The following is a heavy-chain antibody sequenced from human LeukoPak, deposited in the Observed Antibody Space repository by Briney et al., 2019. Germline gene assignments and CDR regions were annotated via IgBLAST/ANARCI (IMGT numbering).Heavy chain of an antibody. D-gene: IGHD6-13*01. CDR2: INHSGST. CDR1: GGSFSGYY. V-gene: IGHV4-34*01. J-gene: IGHJ6*03. Sequence: SETLSLTCAVYGGSFSGYYWSWIRQPPGKGLEWIGEINHSGSTNYNPSLKSRVTISVDTSKNQFSLKLSSVTAADTAVYYCARTPEYSSSWYSPIYYYYYMDVWGKGTTVTVSS. CDR3: ARTPEYSSSWYSPIYYYYYMDV.